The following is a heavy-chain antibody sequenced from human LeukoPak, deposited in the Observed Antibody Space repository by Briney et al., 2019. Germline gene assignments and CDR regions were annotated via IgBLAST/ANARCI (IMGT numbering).Heavy chain of an antibody. CDR2: IYTSGSI. CDR3: ARDGGSSGWYAGVFDY. V-gene: IGHV4-4*07. Sequence: SETLSLTCTVSGGSISSYYWSWIRQPAGKGLEWIVLIYTSGSINYNPSLKSRVTMSVDTSKNQFSLRLSSVTAADTAVYYCARDGGSSGWYAGVFDYWGQGTLVTVSS. CDR1: GGSISSYY. J-gene: IGHJ4*02. D-gene: IGHD6-19*01.